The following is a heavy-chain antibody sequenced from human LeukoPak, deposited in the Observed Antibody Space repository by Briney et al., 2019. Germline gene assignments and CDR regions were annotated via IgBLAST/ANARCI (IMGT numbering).Heavy chain of an antibody. Sequence: GGSLRLSCAASGFTFSSYGMHWVRQAPGKGLEWVAVISHDGSNKYYADSVKGRFTISRDNSKNTLYLQMNSLRAEDTAVYYCAKDLSGWYTSGAFDIWGQGTMVTVSS. D-gene: IGHD6-19*01. V-gene: IGHV3-30*18. CDR2: ISHDGSNK. CDR1: GFTFSSYG. CDR3: AKDLSGWYTSGAFDI. J-gene: IGHJ3*02.